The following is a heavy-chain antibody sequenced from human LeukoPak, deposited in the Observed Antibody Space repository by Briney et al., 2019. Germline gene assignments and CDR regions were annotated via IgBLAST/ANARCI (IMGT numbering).Heavy chain of an antibody. V-gene: IGHV3-66*01. D-gene: IGHD1-14*01. CDR2: IYSGGST. Sequence: GGSLRLSCAASGFTFSSYAMSWVRQAPGKGLEWVSVIYSGGSTYYADSVKGRFTISRDNSKNTLYLQMNSLRAEDTAVYYCAREEPGGAFDIWGQGTMVTVSS. J-gene: IGHJ3*02. CDR1: GFTFSSYA. CDR3: AREEPGGAFDI.